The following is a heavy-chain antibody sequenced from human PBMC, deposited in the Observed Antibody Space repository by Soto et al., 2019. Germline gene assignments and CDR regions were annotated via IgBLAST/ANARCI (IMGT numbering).Heavy chain of an antibody. CDR2: VIPIFGPA. Sequence: VQLVQSGAEVKKPGSSVKVSCKASGGTFSSYAISWVRQAPGQGLEWMGGVIPIFGPANYAQKFQGRVTITAAESPGTACMELSSLRSADTAVYYCAGDQRYCSGRSCYSEPFDYWGQGTLVTVSS. V-gene: IGHV1-69*12. CDR3: AGDQRYCSGRSCYSEPFDY. CDR1: GGTFSSYA. D-gene: IGHD2-15*01. J-gene: IGHJ4*02.